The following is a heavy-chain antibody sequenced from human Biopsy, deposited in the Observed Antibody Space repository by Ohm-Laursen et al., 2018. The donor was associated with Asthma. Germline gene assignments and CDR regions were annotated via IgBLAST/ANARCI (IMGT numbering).Heavy chain of an antibody. CDR2: IWYDGGYK. V-gene: IGHV3-33*01. D-gene: IGHD1-1*01. Sequence: SLRLSCTAFGFTFSSYGIHWVRQAPGKGLEWVAVIWYDGGYKDNVDSVEGRFTISRDNSKNTLYLQMNSLRAEDTAVYYCARDLGTTRMDVWGQGTTVTVSS. CDR3: ARDLGTTRMDV. J-gene: IGHJ6*02. CDR1: GFTFSSYG.